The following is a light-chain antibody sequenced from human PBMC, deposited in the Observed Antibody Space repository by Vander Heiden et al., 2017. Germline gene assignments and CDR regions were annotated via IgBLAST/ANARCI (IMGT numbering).Light chain of an antibody. CDR3: LLSYTTTYVV. V-gene: IGLV7-46*01. J-gene: IGLJ2*01. CDR1: PGAVATGHS. CDR2: DTS. Sequence: QAVVPQEPSLTVSPGGTVPLPCGSTPGAVATGHSPYCVQKKPGQATRTLIYDTSIKHSWTPARFSGSLRGGKAALTLSGAQPEDEAEYYCLLSYTTTYVVVGGGTKLTVL.